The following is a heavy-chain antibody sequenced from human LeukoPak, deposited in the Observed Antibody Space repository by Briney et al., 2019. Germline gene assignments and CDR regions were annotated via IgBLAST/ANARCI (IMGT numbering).Heavy chain of an antibody. CDR1: GYTFTGYY. J-gene: IGHJ5*02. CDR2: INPNSGGT. V-gene: IGHV1-2*02. CDR3: ARGVLWFEDRKRFDP. D-gene: IGHD3-10*01. Sequence: ASVKVSCKASGYTFTGYYMHWVRQAPGQGLEWMGWINPNSGGTNYAQKFQGRVTMTRDTSISTAYMELSRLRSDDTAVYYCARGVLWFEDRKRFDPWGQGTLVTVSS.